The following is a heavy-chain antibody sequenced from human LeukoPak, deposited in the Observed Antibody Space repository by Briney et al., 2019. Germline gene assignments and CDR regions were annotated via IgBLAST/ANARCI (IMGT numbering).Heavy chain of an antibody. CDR3: ARLRRDYYFDY. D-gene: IGHD3-3*01. CDR1: GFTFSSYW. CDR2: SNGDDSGT. J-gene: IGHJ4*02. Sequence: QPGGSLRLSCAASGFTFSSYWMHWVRQAPGKGLVWVSYSNGDDSGTNYADSVQGRFTISRDNAKSTLYLQMNSLRAEDTAVYYCARLRRDYYFDYWGQGTLVTVSS. V-gene: IGHV3-74*01.